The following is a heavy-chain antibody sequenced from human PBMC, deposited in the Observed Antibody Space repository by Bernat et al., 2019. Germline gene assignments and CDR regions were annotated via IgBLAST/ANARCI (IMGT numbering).Heavy chain of an antibody. V-gene: IGHV1-3*01. D-gene: IGHD6-19*01. J-gene: IGHJ4*02. CDR3: ARLPIAVADKLNVVDY. Sequence: QVQLVQSGAEVKKPGASVKVSCKASGYTFTNFAMHWVRQAPGQRLEWVGWISVGSGNTKYSQKFQGRVTFTRDTSASTAYMELSSLRSEDTAVYYCARLPIAVADKLNVVDYWGQGTLVTVSS. CDR2: ISVGSGNT. CDR1: GYTFTNFA.